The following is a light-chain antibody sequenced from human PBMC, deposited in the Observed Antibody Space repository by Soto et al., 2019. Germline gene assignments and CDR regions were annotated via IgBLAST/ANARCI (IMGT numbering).Light chain of an antibody. Sequence: QSVLTQPASVSGSRGQSVIISCTGSSSDVGDYNSVSWYQQDPGKAPKLLIFDVTKRPSGVSDRFSGSKSDNTASLTISGLQAEDEADYFCGSYAGSYTLVFGTGTKVTVL. CDR3: GSYAGSYTLV. CDR2: DVT. J-gene: IGLJ1*01. CDR1: SSDVGDYNS. V-gene: IGLV2-11*01.